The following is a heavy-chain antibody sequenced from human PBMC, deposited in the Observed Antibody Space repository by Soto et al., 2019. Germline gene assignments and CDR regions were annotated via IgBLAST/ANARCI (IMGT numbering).Heavy chain of an antibody. D-gene: IGHD3-10*01. CDR1: GVTFSSNA. CDR3: ATAGRGNQFWFGEVGGHWFDP. V-gene: IGHV1-69*01. J-gene: IGHJ5*02. Sequence: QVQLVQSGAEVRRPGSSVKVSCKASGVTFSSNAMNWVRQSPGQGLEWMGGIIRVFGTPTYAQNFQGRVTITADESTNTAYLELSSLRSEDTAVYYCATAGRGNQFWFGEVGGHWFDPWGQGTLVTVSS. CDR2: IIRVFGTP.